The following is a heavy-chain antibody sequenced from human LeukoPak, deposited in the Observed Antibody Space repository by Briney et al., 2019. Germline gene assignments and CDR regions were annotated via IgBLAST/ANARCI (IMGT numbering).Heavy chain of an antibody. J-gene: IGHJ4*02. V-gene: IGHV4-61*02. D-gene: IGHD2-21*02. CDR1: GGSISSGSYY. CDR3: ARGRKVVVTAGDFDY. CDR2: IYTSGST. Sequence: TLSLTCTVSGGSISSGSYYWNWIRQPAGKGPEWIGRIYTSGSTNYNPSLKSRVTISVDTSKNQFSLKLSSVTAADTAVYYCARGRKVVVTAGDFDYWGQGTLVTVSS.